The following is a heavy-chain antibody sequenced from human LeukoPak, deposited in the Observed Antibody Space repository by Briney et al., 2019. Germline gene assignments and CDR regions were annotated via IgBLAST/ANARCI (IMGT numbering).Heavy chain of an antibody. J-gene: IGHJ4*02. Sequence: GGSLRLSCAASGFTFNTYWMSWVRQAPGKGLEWVAFIRYDGSNKYYADSVKGRFSISRDNAKNSLYLQMNSLRAEDTAVYYCARAGYSYGSGVFDYWGQETLVTVSS. CDR3: ARAGYSYGSGVFDY. CDR2: IRYDGSNK. CDR1: GFTFNTYW. V-gene: IGHV3-30*02. D-gene: IGHD5-18*01.